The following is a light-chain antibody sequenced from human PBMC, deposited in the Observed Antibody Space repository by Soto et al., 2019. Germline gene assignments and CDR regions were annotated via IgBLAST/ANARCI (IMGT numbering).Light chain of an antibody. CDR1: SSVVGSYNL. Sequence: QSVLTQPASVSGSPGQSITISCTGTSSVVGSYNLVSWYQQHPGKAPKLMIYEVSKRPSGVSNRFSGSKSGNTASLTISGLQAEDVADYYCCSYAGSTPYVFGTGTKVT. CDR2: EVS. J-gene: IGLJ1*01. V-gene: IGLV2-23*02. CDR3: CSYAGSTPYV.